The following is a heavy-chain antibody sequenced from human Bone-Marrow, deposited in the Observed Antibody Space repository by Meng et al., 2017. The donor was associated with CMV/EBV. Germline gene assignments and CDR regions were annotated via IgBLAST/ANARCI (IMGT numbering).Heavy chain of an antibody. CDR1: GYTFTSYG. Sequence: SVKVSCKASGYTFTSYGISWVRQAPGQGLEWMGWTIPILGIANYAQKFQGRVTITADKSTSTAYMELSSLRSEDTAVYYCARHEWWGWYDYWGQGTLVTVSS. V-gene: IGHV1-69*10. J-gene: IGHJ4*02. CDR2: TIPILGIA. D-gene: IGHD6-19*01. CDR3: ARHEWWGWYDY.